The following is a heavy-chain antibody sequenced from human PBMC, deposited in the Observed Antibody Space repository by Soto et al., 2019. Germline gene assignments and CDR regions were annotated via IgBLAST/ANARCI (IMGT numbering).Heavy chain of an antibody. Sequence: SETLSLTCGVSGGSISSCGDSWSWIRQPPGKDLEWIGYIYQGGSTYYNPSLKSRVTISIDRSKNQFSLKLSSVTAADTAVYYCARQTYYYDSSGYSNWFDLWGQGTLVTVSS. CDR1: GGSISSCGDS. J-gene: IGHJ5*02. D-gene: IGHD3-22*01. CDR2: IYQGGST. CDR3: ARQTYYYDSSGYSNWFDL. V-gene: IGHV4-30-2*01.